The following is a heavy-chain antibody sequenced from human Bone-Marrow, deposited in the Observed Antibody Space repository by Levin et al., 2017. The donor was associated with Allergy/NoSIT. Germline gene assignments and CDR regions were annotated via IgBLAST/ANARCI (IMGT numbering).Heavy chain of an antibody. V-gene: IGHV4-34*01. Sequence: SQTLSLTCAVYGGSFSGYYWSWIRQPPGKGLEWIGEINHSGSTNYNPSLKSRVTISVDTSKNQFSLKLSSVTAADTAVYYCARRSYTDSGWFLDYWGQGTLVTVSS. CDR1: GGSFSGYY. CDR3: ARRSYTDSGWFLDY. D-gene: IGHD6-19*01. CDR2: INHSGST. J-gene: IGHJ4*02.